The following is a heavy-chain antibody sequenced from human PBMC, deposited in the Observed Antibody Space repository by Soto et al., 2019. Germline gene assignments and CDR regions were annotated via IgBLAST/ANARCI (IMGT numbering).Heavy chain of an antibody. CDR1: GGSISSSNW. CDR3: ARFILDHDPYYYYGMDV. D-gene: IGHD1-1*01. Sequence: QVQLQESGPGLVKPSGTLSLTCAVSGGSISSSNWWSWVRQPPGKGLEWIGEIYHSGSTNYNPSLKSRGTISVDQSKNQFSLKLRSVTAADTAVYYCARFILDHDPYYYYGMDVWGQGTTVTVSS. V-gene: IGHV4-4*02. J-gene: IGHJ6*02. CDR2: IYHSGST.